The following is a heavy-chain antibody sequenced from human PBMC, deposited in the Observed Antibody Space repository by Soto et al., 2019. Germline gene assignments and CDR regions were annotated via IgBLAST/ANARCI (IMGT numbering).Heavy chain of an antibody. CDR2: IYYSGST. Sequence: SDTLSLTCXVSGGSISSSSYFWGWIRQPPGKGLEWIGSIYYSGSTYYNPSLKSRVTVSVDTSKNQFSLKLSSVTAADTAVYYCARHPSDFWFDPWGQGTLVTVSS. J-gene: IGHJ5*02. CDR1: GGSISSSSYF. V-gene: IGHV4-39*01. CDR3: ARHPSDFWFDP. D-gene: IGHD2-21*02.